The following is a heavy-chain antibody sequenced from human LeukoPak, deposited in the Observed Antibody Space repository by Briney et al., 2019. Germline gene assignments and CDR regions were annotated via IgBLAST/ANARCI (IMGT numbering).Heavy chain of an antibody. J-gene: IGHJ5*02. CDR1: GGSFSCYY. CDR2: INHSGST. V-gene: IGHV4-34*01. CDR3: ARGGYYDSGSQKNSWFTP. D-gene: IGHD3-10*01. Sequence: SETLSHTCAVYGGSFSCYYWSWIRQPPGKGLEWIGEINHSGSTNYNPSLKSRVTISVDASKNQFSLKLSSVTAADTAVYYCARGGYYDSGSQKNSWFTPWGQRTIVTVSS.